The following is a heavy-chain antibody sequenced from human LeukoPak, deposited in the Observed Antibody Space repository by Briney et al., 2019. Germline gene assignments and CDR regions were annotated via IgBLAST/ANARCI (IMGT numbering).Heavy chain of an antibody. CDR3: ARFDYSGWNLAY. V-gene: IGHV3-7*01. CDR1: GFSFRDFW. J-gene: IGHJ4*02. CDR2: INQGGSVK. D-gene: IGHD5-12*01. Sequence: GGSLRLSCAASGFSFRDFWMTWVRQAPGKGLEWVANINQGGSVKYYVDSVKGRFTISRDDAKSSLYVQMNSLRDEDTAVYYCARFDYSGWNLAYWGQRTLVTVSS.